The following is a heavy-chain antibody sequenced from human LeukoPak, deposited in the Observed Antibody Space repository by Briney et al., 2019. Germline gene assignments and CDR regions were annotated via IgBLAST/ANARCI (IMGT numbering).Heavy chain of an antibody. D-gene: IGHD3-22*01. V-gene: IGHV4-39*07. Sequence: TETLSLTCTVSGGSTSSSSYYWGWIRQPPGKGLEWIGSIYYSGSTNYNPSLKSRVTISVDTSKNQFSLKLSSVTAADTAVYYCARSGKDSSGYFTSWGQGTLVTVSS. CDR1: GGSTSSSSYY. CDR2: IYYSGST. J-gene: IGHJ4*02. CDR3: ARSGKDSSGYFTS.